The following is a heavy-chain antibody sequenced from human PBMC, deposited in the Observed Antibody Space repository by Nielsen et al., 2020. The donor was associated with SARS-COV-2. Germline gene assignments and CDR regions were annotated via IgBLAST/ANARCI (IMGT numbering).Heavy chain of an antibody. J-gene: IGHJ6*02. CDR1: GGSISSYY. CDR3: ARDFNYYYYYYGMDV. CDR2: IYTSGST. V-gene: IGHV4-4*07. D-gene: IGHD1-20*01. Sequence: SETLSLTCTVSGGSISSYYWSWIRQPAGKGLEWIGRIYTSGSTNYNPSLKSRVTMSVDASKNQFSLKLSSVTAADTAVYYCARDFNYYYYYYGMDVWGQGTTVTVSS.